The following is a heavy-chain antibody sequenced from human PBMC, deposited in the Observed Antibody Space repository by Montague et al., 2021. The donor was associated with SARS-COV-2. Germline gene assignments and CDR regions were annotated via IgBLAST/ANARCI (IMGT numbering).Heavy chain of an antibody. J-gene: IGHJ3*02. CDR1: GGSISSGGYY. Sequence: TLSLTCTVSGGSISSGGYYWSWIRQHPGEGLEWIGYIYYSGSTYYNPSLKSRVTISVDTSKNQFSLKLSSVTAADTAVYYCARAFVVVIAIDAFDIWGQGTMVTVSS. CDR2: IYYSGST. D-gene: IGHD2-21*01. V-gene: IGHV4-31*03. CDR3: ARAFVVVIAIDAFDI.